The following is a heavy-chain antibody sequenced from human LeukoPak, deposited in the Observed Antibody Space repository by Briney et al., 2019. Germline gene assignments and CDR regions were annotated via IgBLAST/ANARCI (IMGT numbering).Heavy chain of an antibody. CDR3: AKDPDIVVVPAAIWFDP. D-gene: IGHD2-2*01. CDR2: ISGSGGST. J-gene: IGHJ5*02. CDR1: GSTFSSYA. Sequence: GGSLRLSCAASGSTFSSYAMSWVRQAPGKGLEWVSAISGSGGSTYYADSVKGRFTISRDNSKNTLYLQMNSLRAEDTAVYYCAKDPDIVVVPAAIWFDPWGQGTLVTVSS. V-gene: IGHV3-23*01.